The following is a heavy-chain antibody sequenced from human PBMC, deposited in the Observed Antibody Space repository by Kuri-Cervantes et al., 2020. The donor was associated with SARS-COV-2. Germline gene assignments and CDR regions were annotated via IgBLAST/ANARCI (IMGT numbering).Heavy chain of an antibody. CDR3: ARGRGYSSAWAKYYFDY. J-gene: IGHJ4*02. CDR1: GFTFSDDY. Sequence: GESLKISCAASGFTFSDDYMTWVRQAPGMGLEWVADISTTGTYKNYADSVKGRFTISRDNAKNSLFPQINSLRVEDTAVYYCARGRGYSSAWAKYYFDYWGQGTLVTVSS. D-gene: IGHD6-19*01. CDR2: ISTTGTYK. V-gene: IGHV3-11*06.